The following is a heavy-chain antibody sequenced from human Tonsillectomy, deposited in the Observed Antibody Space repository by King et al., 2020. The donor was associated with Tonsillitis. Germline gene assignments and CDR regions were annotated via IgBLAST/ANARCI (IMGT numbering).Heavy chain of an antibody. CDR1: GGTFSSYA. Sequence: QLVQSGAEVKKPGSSVKVSCKSSGGTFSSYAISWVRQAPGQGLEWMGVIIPLFGTANYAQKFQGRVTITADESTSTVYMELSSLRSEDTAVYYCARRTTVTAEWYFDLWGRGTLVTVSS. V-gene: IGHV1-69*01. J-gene: IGHJ2*01. CDR2: IIPLFGTA. D-gene: IGHD4-17*01. CDR3: ARRTTVTAEWYFDL.